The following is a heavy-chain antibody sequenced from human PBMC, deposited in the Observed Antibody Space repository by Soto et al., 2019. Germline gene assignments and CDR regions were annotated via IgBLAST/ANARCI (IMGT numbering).Heavy chain of an antibody. D-gene: IGHD2-15*01. CDR3: AKYTPHCSGGSCYSLLEYGWFDP. Sequence: EVQLLESGGGLVQPGGSLRLSCAASGFTFSSYAMSWVRQAPGKGLEWVSAISGSGGSTYYADSVKGRFTISRDNSKNTLYLQMNSLRAEDTAVYYCAKYTPHCSGGSCYSLLEYGWFDPWGQGTLVTVSS. V-gene: IGHV3-23*01. J-gene: IGHJ5*02. CDR2: ISGSGGST. CDR1: GFTFSSYA.